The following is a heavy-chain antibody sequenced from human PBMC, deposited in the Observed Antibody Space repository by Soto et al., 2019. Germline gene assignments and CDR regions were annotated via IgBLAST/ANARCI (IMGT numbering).Heavy chain of an antibody. J-gene: IGHJ6*02. CDR2: IRSKAYGGTT. CDR3: ARAGLDYRYFDWLFNYGMDV. CDR1: GFTFGDYA. Sequence: GGSLRLSCTASGFTFGDYAMSWFRQAPGKGLEWVGFIRSKAYGGTTEYAASVKGRFTISRDDSKSIAYLQMNSLKTEDTAVYYCARAGLDYRYFDWLFNYGMDVWGQGTTVTVSS. V-gene: IGHV3-49*03. D-gene: IGHD3-9*01.